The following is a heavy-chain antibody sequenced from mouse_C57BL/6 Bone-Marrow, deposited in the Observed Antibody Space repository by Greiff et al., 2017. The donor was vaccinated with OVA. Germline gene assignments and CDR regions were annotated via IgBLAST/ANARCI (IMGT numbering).Heavy chain of an antibody. Sequence: EVQLVESGPGLVKPSQSLSLTCSVTGYSITSGYYWNWIRQFPGNKLEWMGYISYDGSNNYNPSLKNRISITRDPSKNQFFLKLNSVTTEDTATYYCARGRGPGGYFDVWGTGTTVTVSS. CDR2: ISYDGSN. CDR1: GYSITSGYY. CDR3: ARGRGPGGYFDV. J-gene: IGHJ1*03. V-gene: IGHV3-6*01.